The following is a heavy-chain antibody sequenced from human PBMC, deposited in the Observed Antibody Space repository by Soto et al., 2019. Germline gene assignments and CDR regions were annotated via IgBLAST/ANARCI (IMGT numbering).Heavy chain of an antibody. V-gene: IGHV3-30-3*01. Sequence: PGGSLILSCAASGFTFSSYAMHWVRQAPGKGLEWVAVISYDGSNKYYADSVKGRFTISRDNSKNTLYLQMNSLRAEDTAVYYCARDRLGYCTNGVCYSSWAFDYWGQGTLVTVSS. CDR1: GFTFSSYA. J-gene: IGHJ4*02. CDR2: ISYDGSNK. CDR3: ARDRLGYCTNGVCYSSWAFDY. D-gene: IGHD2-8*01.